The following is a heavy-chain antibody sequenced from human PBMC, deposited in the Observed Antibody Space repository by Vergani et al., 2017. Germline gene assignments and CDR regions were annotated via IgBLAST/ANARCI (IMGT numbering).Heavy chain of an antibody. CDR3: AKTILPYELWSCYYYIDY. Sequence: EVQLLESGGGLVQPGGSLRLSCAASGFTFSSYAMSWVRQAPGKGLEWVSAISGSGGSTYYADSVKGRFTISRDSSKNTLYLQMNSLRAEDTAVYYCAKTILPYELWSCYYYIDYWGQGTLVTVSS. J-gene: IGHJ4*02. D-gene: IGHD3-3*01. V-gene: IGHV3-23*01. CDR1: GFTFSSYA. CDR2: ISGSGGST.